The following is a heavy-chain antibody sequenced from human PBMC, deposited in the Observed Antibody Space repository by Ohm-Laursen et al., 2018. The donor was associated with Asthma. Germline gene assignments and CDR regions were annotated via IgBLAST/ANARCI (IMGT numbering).Heavy chain of an antibody. V-gene: IGHV1-18*04. J-gene: IGHJ4*02. CDR1: GYSVTSYA. Sequence: SVKVSCKASGYSVTSYAFSWVRQAPGQRPEWMGWIYIANTNYAPKFRDRITMTTDTYTNTLYMELRSLRSDDTAVYYCVRDVVDRFDHWGQGSLVSVSS. CDR2: IYIANT. D-gene: IGHD2-21*01. CDR3: VRDVVDRFDH.